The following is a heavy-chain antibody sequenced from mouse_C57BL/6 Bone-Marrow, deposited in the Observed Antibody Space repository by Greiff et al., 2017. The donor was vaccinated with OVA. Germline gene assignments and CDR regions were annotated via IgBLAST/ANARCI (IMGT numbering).Heavy chain of an antibody. V-gene: IGHV1-50*01. Sequence: VQLQQPGAELVKPGASVKLSCKASGYTFTSYWMQWVKQRPGQGRVWIGEIDHSDSYTNYHQKFKGKATMTVDTTSSTAYMQLSSLTSEDSSVYYCAREGYYGSSYVYFDVWGTGTTVTVSS. CDR1: GYTFTSYW. CDR2: IDHSDSYT. CDR3: AREGYYGSSYVYFDV. D-gene: IGHD1-1*01. J-gene: IGHJ1*03.